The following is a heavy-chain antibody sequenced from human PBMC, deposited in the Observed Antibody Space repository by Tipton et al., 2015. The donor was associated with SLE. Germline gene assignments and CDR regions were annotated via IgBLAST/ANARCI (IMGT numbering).Heavy chain of an antibody. CDR1: GYSFTSYW. CDR2: INPGDSDT. CDR3: ARGRVVGVSDAFDI. D-gene: IGHD1-26*01. V-gene: IGHV5-51*03. J-gene: IGHJ3*02. Sequence: QSGPEVKKPGESLKISCKGSGYSFTSYWIGRVRQMPGKGLEWMGIINPGDSDTRYSPSFQGQVTISADKSISTAYLQWSSLTTSETAMYYWARGRVVGVSDAFDIWGQGTMVTVSS.